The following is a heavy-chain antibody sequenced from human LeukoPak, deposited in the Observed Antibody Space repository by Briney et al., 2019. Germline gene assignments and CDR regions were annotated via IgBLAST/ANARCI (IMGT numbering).Heavy chain of an antibody. V-gene: IGHV4-61*01. D-gene: IGHD5-18*01. CDR3: ARDPDNYGIIDY. CDR1: SGSVSSGSYY. Sequence: SETLSLTCTVSSGSVSSGSYYWNWIRQPPGKGLEWIGYMHYRGSTNYNPSLKSRVTISVDTSKNQFSLTLSSVTAADTAVYYCARDPDNYGIIDYWGQGTLVTVSS. J-gene: IGHJ4*02. CDR2: MHYRGST.